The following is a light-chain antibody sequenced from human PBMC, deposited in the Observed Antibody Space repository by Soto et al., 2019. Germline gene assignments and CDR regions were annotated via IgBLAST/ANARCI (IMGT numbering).Light chain of an antibody. CDR1: RYISSF. J-gene: IGKJ2*01. Sequence: DIQMTQSPSSLSASVGDRVSITCRASRYISSFLNWYQQKPGKAPKLLIYAASTLQSGVPSRFSGSGSGTGFTLTITSLQPEDFATYYCQQSYNAPLTFGQGTKLEIK. CDR2: AAS. V-gene: IGKV1-39*01. CDR3: QQSYNAPLT.